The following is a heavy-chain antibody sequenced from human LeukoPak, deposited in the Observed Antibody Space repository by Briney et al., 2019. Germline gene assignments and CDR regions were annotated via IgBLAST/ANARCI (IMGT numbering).Heavy chain of an antibody. CDR1: GLTFSSHW. V-gene: IGHV3-74*01. CDR2: INRDGSRT. Sequence: GGSLRLSCAASGLTFSSHWMHWVRQAPGKGLMWVSRINRDGSRTDYADSVKGRFTISRDDAKNTLYLQVNSLRAEDTAVYFCARGGSDTAMAHDYWGQGTLVTVSS. CDR3: ARGGSDTAMAHDY. D-gene: IGHD5-18*01. J-gene: IGHJ4*02.